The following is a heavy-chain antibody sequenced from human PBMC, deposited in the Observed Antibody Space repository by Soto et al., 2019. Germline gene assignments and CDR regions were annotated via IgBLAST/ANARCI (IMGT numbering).Heavy chain of an antibody. CDR1: GFTFSSYW. V-gene: IGHV3-7*01. Sequence: GSLSLSCAASGFTFSSYWMSWVRQAPGKGLEWVANIKQDGSEKYYVDSVKGRFTISRDNAKNSLYLQMNSLRAEDTAVYYCARMYSSSWYGTNYYYYYYMDVWGKGTTVTVSS. CDR2: IKQDGSEK. J-gene: IGHJ6*03. D-gene: IGHD6-13*01. CDR3: ARMYSSSWYGTNYYYYYYMDV.